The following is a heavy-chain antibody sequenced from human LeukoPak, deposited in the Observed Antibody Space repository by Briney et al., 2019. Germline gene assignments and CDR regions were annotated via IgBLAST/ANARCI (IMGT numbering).Heavy chain of an antibody. CDR1: GASISSGDYY. D-gene: IGHD4-11*01. J-gene: IGHJ4*02. CDR3: ARVTLVSGSDYIRDY. CDR2: MYSSGTT. V-gene: IGHV4-30-4*08. Sequence: TSQTLSLTCTVSGASISSGDYYWCWIRQPPGQGLEWIGYMYSSGTTYYNPSLKSRLTISVDTSKNQFSLKLTSVTAADTAVFYCARVTLVSGSDYIRDYWGQGTLVTVSS.